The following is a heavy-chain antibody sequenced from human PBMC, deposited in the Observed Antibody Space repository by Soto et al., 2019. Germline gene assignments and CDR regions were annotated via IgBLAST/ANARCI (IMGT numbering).Heavy chain of an antibody. CDR3: ARDLTPNYYDSSGYYPSHWLDP. CDR2: MNPNSGNT. J-gene: IGHJ5*02. D-gene: IGHD3-22*01. Sequence: ASVKVSCKASGYAFTSYDINWVRQATGQGLEWMGWMNPNSGNTGYAQKFQGRVTMTRNTSISTAYMELSSLRSEDTAVYYCARDLTPNYYDSSGYYPSHWLDPWGQGTLVTVYS. CDR1: GYAFTSYD. V-gene: IGHV1-8*01.